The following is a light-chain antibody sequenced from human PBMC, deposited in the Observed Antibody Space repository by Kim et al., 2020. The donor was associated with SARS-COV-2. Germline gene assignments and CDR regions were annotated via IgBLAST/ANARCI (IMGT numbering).Light chain of an antibody. CDR2: GAS. V-gene: IGKV3D-15*01. Sequence: SPGERATRSCRASQSVSSNLAWYQQKPGQAPRLLIYGASIRATCIPARFSGSVSGTEFTLTISSLQSEDFAVYYCQQYNNWPPITFGQGTRLEIK. CDR3: QQYNNWPPIT. J-gene: IGKJ5*01. CDR1: QSVSSN.